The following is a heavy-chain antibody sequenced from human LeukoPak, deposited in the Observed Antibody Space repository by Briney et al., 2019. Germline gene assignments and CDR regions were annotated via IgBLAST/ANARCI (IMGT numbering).Heavy chain of an antibody. D-gene: IGHD5-24*01. CDR3: TRVMDGDGFSPDY. J-gene: IGHJ4*02. Sequence: GSSVKVSCKASGGTFSSYAISWVRQAPGQGLEWMGGIIPIFGTANYAQKFQGRVTITADESTSTAYMELSSLRSEDTAVYYCTRVMDGDGFSPDYWGQGTLVTVSS. CDR1: GGTFSSYA. V-gene: IGHV1-69*01. CDR2: IIPIFGTA.